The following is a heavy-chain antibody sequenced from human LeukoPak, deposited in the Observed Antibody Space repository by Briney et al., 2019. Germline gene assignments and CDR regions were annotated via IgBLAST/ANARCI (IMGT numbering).Heavy chain of an antibody. V-gene: IGHV4-59*08. CDR1: GGSISSYY. CDR2: IYDTAYT. J-gene: IGHJ3*02. D-gene: IGHD3-10*01. Sequence: SETLSLTCTVSGGSISSYYWSWIRQPAGKGLEWIGHIYDTAYTDYNPSVKGRVTISVDTSKNQFSLKLSSVTAADTAVYYCARHRGRQRVRGAFDIWGQGTMVTVSS. CDR3: ARHRGRQRVRGAFDI.